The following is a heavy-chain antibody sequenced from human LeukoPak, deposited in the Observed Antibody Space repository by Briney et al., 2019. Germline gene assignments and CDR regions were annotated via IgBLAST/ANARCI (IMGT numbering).Heavy chain of an antibody. Sequence: SETLSLTCTVSGGSIINYYWSWIRQPPGKGLEWIGYIYYSGSTRYNPALKSRVTISVDTSKNQFSLRLTSVTAEDTAVYYCAKVEGASKASVYWGQGALVTVSS. CDR2: IYYSGST. D-gene: IGHD1-1*01. CDR3: AKVEGASKASVY. CDR1: GGSIINYY. V-gene: IGHV4-59*12. J-gene: IGHJ4*02.